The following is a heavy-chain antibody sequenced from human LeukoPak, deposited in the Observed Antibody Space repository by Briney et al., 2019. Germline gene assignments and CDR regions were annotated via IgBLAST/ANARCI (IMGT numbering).Heavy chain of an antibody. CDR1: GYTFTSYY. D-gene: IGHD5-12*01. J-gene: IGHJ5*02. Sequence: ASVKVSCKASGYTFTSYYMHWVRHAPGQGLEWMGIINPSGGSTSYAQKFQGRVTMTRDTSTSTVYMELSSLRSEDTAVYYCARARGYSGYDINWSDPWGQGTLVTVSS. CDR2: INPSGGST. V-gene: IGHV1-46*01. CDR3: ARARGYSGYDINWSDP.